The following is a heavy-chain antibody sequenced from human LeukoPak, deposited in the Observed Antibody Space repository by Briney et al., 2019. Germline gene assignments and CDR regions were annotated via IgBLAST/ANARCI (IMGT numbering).Heavy chain of an antibody. V-gene: IGHV3-21*01. CDR2: ISSSSSYI. Sequence: GGSLRLSCAASGFTFITYSMNWVRQAPGKGLEWVSSISSSSSYIYYADSVRGRFTISRDNAKNSLYLQMNSLRAEDTAVYYCAELGITMIGGVWGKGTTVTISS. J-gene: IGHJ6*04. D-gene: IGHD3-10*02. CDR3: AELGITMIGGV. CDR1: GFTFITYS.